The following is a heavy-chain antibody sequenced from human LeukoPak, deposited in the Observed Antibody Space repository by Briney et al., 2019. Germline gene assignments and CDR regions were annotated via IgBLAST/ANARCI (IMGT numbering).Heavy chain of an antibody. CDR2: ISWNSGSI. D-gene: IGHD6-13*01. Sequence: GGSLRLSCAASGFTFDDYAMHWVRQAPGKGLEWVSGISWNSGSIGYADSVRGRFTISRDNAKNSLYLQMNSLRAEDTALYYCAKDNGYNIAAAGHFDYWGQGTLVTVSS. CDR3: AKDNGYNIAAAGHFDY. J-gene: IGHJ4*02. CDR1: GFTFDDYA. V-gene: IGHV3-9*01.